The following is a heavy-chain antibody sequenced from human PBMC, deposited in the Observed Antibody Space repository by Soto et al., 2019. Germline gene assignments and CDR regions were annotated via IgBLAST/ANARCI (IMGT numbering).Heavy chain of an antibody. J-gene: IGHJ4*02. V-gene: IGHV1-46*01. CDR2: INPSGGST. Sequence: AAVKVSCKASGYTFTSYYMHWVRQARGQGLEWMGIINPSGGSTSYAQKFQGRVTMTRDTSTSTVYMELSSLRSEDTAVYYCARDRLRYDFWSGYYTPEWGYWGQGTLVTVSS. CDR1: GYTFTSYY. CDR3: ARDRLRYDFWSGYYTPEWGY. D-gene: IGHD3-3*01.